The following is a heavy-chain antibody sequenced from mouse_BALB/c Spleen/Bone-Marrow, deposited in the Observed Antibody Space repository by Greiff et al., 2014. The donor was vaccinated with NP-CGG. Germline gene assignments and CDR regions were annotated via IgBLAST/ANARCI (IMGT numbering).Heavy chain of an antibody. CDR3: ARSPGKVNY. CDR1: GFNIKDSY. J-gene: IGHJ3*01. CDR2: IDPANGNT. Sequence: EVQGVESGAELVKPGASVKLSCTASGFNIKDSYIHWVKRRPEQGLEWIGRIDPANGNTNYDPKFQGKATITADTSSNTAYLHLNSLTSEDTAVYYCARSPGKVNYWGQVTLVTVSA. D-gene: IGHD1-3*01. V-gene: IGHV14-3*02.